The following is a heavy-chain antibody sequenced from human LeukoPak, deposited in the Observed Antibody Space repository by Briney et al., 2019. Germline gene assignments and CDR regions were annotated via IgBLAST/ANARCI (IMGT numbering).Heavy chain of an antibody. D-gene: IGHD6-13*01. CDR3: ARLIGSSWESNSGNDY. V-gene: IGHV1-8*03. Sequence: GASVKVSCKASGYTFTSYDINWVRQATGQGLEWMGWMNPNSGNTGYAQKFQGRVTITRNTSISTAYMELSSLRSEDTAVYYCARLIGSSWESNSGNDYWGQGTLVTVSS. CDR2: MNPNSGNT. J-gene: IGHJ4*02. CDR1: GYTFTSYD.